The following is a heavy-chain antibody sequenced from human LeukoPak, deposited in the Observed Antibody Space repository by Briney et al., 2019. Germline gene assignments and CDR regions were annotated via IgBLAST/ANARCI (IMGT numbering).Heavy chain of an antibody. V-gene: IGHV3-30-3*01. CDR2: ISYDGSNK. CDR3: ARVFSGWYFLDY. CDR1: GFTFSSYA. J-gene: IGHJ4*02. D-gene: IGHD6-19*01. Sequence: PGGSLRLSCAASGFTFSSYAMHWVRQAPGKGLEWVAVISYDGSNKYYADSVKGRFTISRDNSKNTLYLQMNSLRAEDTAVYYCARVFSGWYFLDYWGQGTLVTVSS.